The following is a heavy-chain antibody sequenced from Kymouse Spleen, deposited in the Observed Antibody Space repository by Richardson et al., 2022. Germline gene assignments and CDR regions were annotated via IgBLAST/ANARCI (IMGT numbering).Heavy chain of an antibody. CDR3: AREGLLSNWFDP. CDR2: IWYDGSNK. J-gene: IGHJ5*02. V-gene: IGHV3-33*01. D-gene: IGHD3-3*01,IGHD3-9*01. CDR1: GFTFSSYG. Sequence: QVQLVESGGGVVQPGRSLRLSCAASGFTFSSYGMHWVRQAPGKGLEWVAVIWYDGSNKYYADSVKGRFTISRDNSKNTLYLQMNSLRAEDTAVYYCAREGLLSNWFDPWGQGTLVTVSS.